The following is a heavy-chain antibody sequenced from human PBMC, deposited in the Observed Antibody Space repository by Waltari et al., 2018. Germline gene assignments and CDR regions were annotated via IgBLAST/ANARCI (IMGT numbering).Heavy chain of an antibody. J-gene: IGHJ5*02. D-gene: IGHD2-15*01. Sequence: QVQLVQSGAEVKKLGASVKVSCKAAGSPFAGYFIQWVRQAPGQGLEWMGWINPNSGGTNYAQSFQGRITMTRDTSISTAYMELNSLRSDDTAVYYCARSAAGTFWFDPWGQGTLVTVSA. CDR3: ARSAAGTFWFDP. CDR1: GSPFAGYF. V-gene: IGHV1-2*02. CDR2: INPNSGGT.